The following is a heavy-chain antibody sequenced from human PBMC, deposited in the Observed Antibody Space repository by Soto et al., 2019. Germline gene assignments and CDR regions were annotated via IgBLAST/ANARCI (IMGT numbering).Heavy chain of an antibody. CDR2: IYWDDDK. J-gene: IGHJ4*02. Sequence: QITLKESGPTLVKPTQALTLTCTFSGFSLSTRGVGVGWIRQPPGKALEWLALIYWDDDKRYSPSLKSRLTITKDTSKNQVVLTMTNMDPVDTATYYCVRLLWFGELSWCQGTLVTVSS. V-gene: IGHV2-5*02. CDR3: VRLLWFGELS. D-gene: IGHD3-10*01. CDR1: GFSLSTRGVG.